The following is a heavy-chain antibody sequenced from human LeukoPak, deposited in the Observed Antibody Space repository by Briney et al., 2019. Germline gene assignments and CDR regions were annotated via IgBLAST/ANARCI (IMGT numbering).Heavy chain of an antibody. D-gene: IGHD2-2*01. Sequence: ASVKVSCKASGYTFTNYDINWVRQATGQGLEWMGWMNPNSANRGYAQKFQGRVTMTRDTSISTAYMELGSLRSEDTAVYYCARAGYCSTTSCPPFDYWGQGTLVTVSS. CDR1: GYTFTNYD. CDR2: MNPNSANR. CDR3: ARAGYCSTTSCPPFDY. V-gene: IGHV1-8*01. J-gene: IGHJ4*02.